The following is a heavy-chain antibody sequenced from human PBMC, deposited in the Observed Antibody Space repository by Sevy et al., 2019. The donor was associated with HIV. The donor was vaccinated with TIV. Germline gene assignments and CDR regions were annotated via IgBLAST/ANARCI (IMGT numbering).Heavy chain of an antibody. V-gene: IGHV4-59*01. CDR3: ARAPPVRSGDDSLNWFDP. CDR1: YGPISAYY. J-gene: IGHJ5*02. Sequence: SETLSLTCSVSYGPISAYYWNWIRQSPGKGLEWIGYIHYSGSTNYNPSFKSRVTMSLDTSKNQFSLQLNSVTAADTALYYCARAPPVRSGDDSLNWFDPWAGEPWSPSPQ. CDR2: IHYSGST. D-gene: IGHD5-12*01.